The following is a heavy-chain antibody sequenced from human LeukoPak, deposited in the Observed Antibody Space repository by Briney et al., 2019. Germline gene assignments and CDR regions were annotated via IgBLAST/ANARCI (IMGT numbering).Heavy chain of an antibody. D-gene: IGHD1-14*01. CDR2: IYYSGST. Sequence: SETLALTCSVSGGSISSSTYYWGWIRQPPGKGLEWIGSIYYSGSTYYNPSLKSRVTISVDTSKNQFSLKLSSVTAADTAVYYCARDLLNHIEPYYYMDVWGKGTTVTISS. V-gene: IGHV4-39*07. J-gene: IGHJ6*03. CDR1: GGSISSSTYY. CDR3: ARDLLNHIEPYYYMDV.